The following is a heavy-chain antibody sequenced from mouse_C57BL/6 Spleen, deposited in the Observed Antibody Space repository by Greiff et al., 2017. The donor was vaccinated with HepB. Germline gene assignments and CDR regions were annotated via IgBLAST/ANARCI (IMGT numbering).Heavy chain of an antibody. Sequence: QVQLQQPGAELVKPGASVKMSCKASGYTFTSYWMHWVKQRPGQGLEWIGRIYPSDSDTNYNPKFKGKATLTVDKSSSTAYMQLSSLTSEDSAVYYCAGREGYFDYWGQGTTLTVSS. J-gene: IGHJ2*01. V-gene: IGHV1-74*01. CDR2: IYPSDSDT. CDR1: GYTFTSYW. CDR3: AGREGYFDY.